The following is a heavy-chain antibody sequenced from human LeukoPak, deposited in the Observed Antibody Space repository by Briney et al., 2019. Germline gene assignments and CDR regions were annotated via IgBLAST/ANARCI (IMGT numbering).Heavy chain of an antibody. V-gene: IGHV1-2*02. CDR2: INPNSGGT. CDR1: GYTFNGFY. CDR3: ARWMATVATPDY. D-gene: IGHD5-24*01. J-gene: IGHJ4*02. Sequence: ASVKVSCKASGYTFNGFYLHWVRQAPGQGLEWMGWINPNSGGTNYAQKFQGRVTMTRDTSISTAYMELSRLRSDDTAVYYCARWMATVATPDYWGQGTLVTVSS.